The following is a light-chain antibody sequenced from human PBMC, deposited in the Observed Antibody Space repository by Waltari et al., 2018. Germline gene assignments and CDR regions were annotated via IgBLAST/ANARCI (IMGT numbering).Light chain of an antibody. Sequence: EIVLTQSPGTLSLSPGERATLSCRASQSIGKYLVWYQQKPGQAPRLLIYAASSRANGVPDRFSGSGSGTYFSLTISRLEPEDFAVYYCQNHERLPATFGQGTKVEIK. CDR3: QNHERLPAT. V-gene: IGKV3-20*01. J-gene: IGKJ1*01. CDR1: QSIGKY. CDR2: AAS.